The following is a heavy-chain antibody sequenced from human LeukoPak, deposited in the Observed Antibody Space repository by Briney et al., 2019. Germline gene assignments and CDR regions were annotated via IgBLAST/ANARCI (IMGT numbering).Heavy chain of an antibody. D-gene: IGHD6-19*01. CDR1: GYTFTSYD. Sequence: GASVKVSCKASGYTFTSYDINWVRQAPGQGLEWMGWISAYNGNTNYAQKLQGRVTMTTDTSTSTAYMELRSLRSDDTAVYYCARSSVAGDIDYWGQGTLVTVSS. J-gene: IGHJ4*02. V-gene: IGHV1-18*01. CDR2: ISAYNGNT. CDR3: ARSSVAGDIDY.